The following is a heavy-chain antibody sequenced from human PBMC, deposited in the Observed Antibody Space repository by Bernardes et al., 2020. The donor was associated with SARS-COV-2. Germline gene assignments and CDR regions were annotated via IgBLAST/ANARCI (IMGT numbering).Heavy chain of an antibody. CDR1: GYTLTALS. CDR3: ATAPVVVVVAAEYNWFDP. CDR2: FDPEDGET. Sequence: ASVKVSCKVSGYTLTALSMHWVRQAPGQGLEWMGGFDPEDGETIYAQKFQGRVTMTEDTSTDTAYMELSSLRSEDTAVYYCATAPVVVVVAAEYNWFDPWGQGTLVTVSS. D-gene: IGHD2-15*01. J-gene: IGHJ5*02. V-gene: IGHV1-24*01.